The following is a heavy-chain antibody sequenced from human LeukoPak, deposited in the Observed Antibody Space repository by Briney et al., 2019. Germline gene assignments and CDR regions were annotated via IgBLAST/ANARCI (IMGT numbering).Heavy chain of an antibody. CDR3: ARGSDSGSFNELEY. V-gene: IGHV3-53*01. CDR2: IYSGGST. D-gene: IGHD3-10*01. Sequence: PGGSLRLSCAASGFTVSSNYMSWVRQAPGKGLEWVSVIYSGGSTYYADSVKGRFTISRDNSKNKLYLQMNSLRAEDTAVYFCARGSDSGSFNELEYWGQGTLVTVSS. CDR1: GFTVSSNY. J-gene: IGHJ4*02.